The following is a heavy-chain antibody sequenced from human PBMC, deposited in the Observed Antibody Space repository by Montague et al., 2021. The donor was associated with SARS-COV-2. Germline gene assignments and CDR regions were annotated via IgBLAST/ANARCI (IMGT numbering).Heavy chain of an antibody. CDR3: AKQPGAGAIVYWYFDL. D-gene: IGHD6-25*01. CDR2: IWYDGSNK. CDR1: GFTFSSYG. Sequence: SLRLSCAASGFTFSSYGMHWVRQAPGKGLEWVAVIWYDGSNKYYADSVKGRFTISRDNSKNTLYLQMNSLRAEDTAKYYCAKQPGAGAIVYWYFDLWGRGTVVSVSS. J-gene: IGHJ2*01. V-gene: IGHV3-33*06.